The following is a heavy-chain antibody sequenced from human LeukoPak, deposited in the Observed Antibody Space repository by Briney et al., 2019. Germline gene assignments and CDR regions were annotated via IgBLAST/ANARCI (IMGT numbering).Heavy chain of an antibody. D-gene: IGHD2-2*01. CDR2: FDPEDGET. CDR3: ATDLASSTAIKSGY. V-gene: IGHV1-24*01. CDR1: GNTLTELS. J-gene: IGHJ4*02. Sequence: ASVKVSCKVSGNTLTELSVHWVRQAPGKGLEWMGGFDPEDGETIYAQKVQGRVTMTEDTSTDTAYMELSSLKSDDTAVYYCATDLASSTAIKSGYWGQGTLVTVSS.